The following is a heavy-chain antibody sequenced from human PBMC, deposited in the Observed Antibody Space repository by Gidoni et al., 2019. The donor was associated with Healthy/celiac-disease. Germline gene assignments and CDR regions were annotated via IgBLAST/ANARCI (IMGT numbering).Heavy chain of an antibody. D-gene: IGHD6-19*01. J-gene: IGHJ4*02. V-gene: IGHV3-21*01. Sequence: EVQLVESGGGLVKPGVSLRLSCAASGFTFSSYSMNWVRQAPGKGLEWVSSISSSSSYIYYADSVKGRFTISRDNAKNSLYLQMNSLRAEDTAVYYCARVGGSGWYYFDYWGQGTLVTVSS. CDR1: GFTFSSYS. CDR2: ISSSSSYI. CDR3: ARVGGSGWYYFDY.